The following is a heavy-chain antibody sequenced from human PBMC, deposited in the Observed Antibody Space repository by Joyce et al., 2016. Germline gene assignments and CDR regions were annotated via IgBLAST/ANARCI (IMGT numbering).Heavy chain of an antibody. CDR2: IYHSGST. CDR1: GGSVTSGSYY. V-gene: IGHV4-61*01. CDR3: ARHYWLDP. Sequence: QVQLQESGPGLVRPSETLSLTCTVSGGSVTSGSYYWSWIRQSPGKGLEWIGYIYHSGSTNYNPSLKSRDTISIDTSKNQFSLRLNSVTAADTAVYYCARHYWLDPWGQGTLVTVSS. J-gene: IGHJ5*02.